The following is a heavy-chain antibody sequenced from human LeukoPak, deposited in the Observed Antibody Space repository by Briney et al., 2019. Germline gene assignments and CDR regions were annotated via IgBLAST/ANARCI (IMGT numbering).Heavy chain of an antibody. CDR1: GFTFSSYW. CDR3: GREQKTADSRYFDY. V-gene: IGHV3-74*01. CDR2: ISSDGNIT. Sequence: GGSLRLSCAASGFTFSSYWMHWVRQVPGKGLVWASRISSDGNITTYADSVKGRFTISRDNTKNTLYLQMNSLRAEDTAVYYCGREQKTADSRYFDYWGQGTLVTVSS. D-gene: IGHD7-27*01. J-gene: IGHJ4*02.